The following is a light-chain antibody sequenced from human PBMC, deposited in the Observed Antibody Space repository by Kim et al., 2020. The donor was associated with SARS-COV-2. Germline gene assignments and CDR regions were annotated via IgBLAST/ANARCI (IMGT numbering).Light chain of an antibody. J-gene: IGKJ1*01. CDR3: QKYNSAPWT. CDR2: AAY. Sequence: VSVGDRVTITYRASQGITNSLAWYQQKPGKVPQLLIYAAYALQSGAPSRFSGSGSGTDFTLTISSLQPEDVATYYCQKYNSAPWTFGQGTKVDIK. CDR1: QGITNS. V-gene: IGKV1-27*01.